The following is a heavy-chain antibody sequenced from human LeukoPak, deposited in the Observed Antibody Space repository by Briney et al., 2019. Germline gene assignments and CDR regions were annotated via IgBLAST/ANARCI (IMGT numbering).Heavy chain of an antibody. V-gene: IGHV3-23*01. CDR1: GFTVSSNY. D-gene: IGHD5-18*01. CDR3: AKDIRSGYSYGEYYFDY. J-gene: IGHJ4*02. Sequence: SGGSLRLSCAASGFTVSSNYMSWVRQAPGKGLEWVSAISGSGGSTYYADSVKGRFTISRDNSKNTLYLQMNSLRAEDTAVYYCAKDIRSGYSYGEYYFDYWGQGTLVTVSS. CDR2: ISGSGGST.